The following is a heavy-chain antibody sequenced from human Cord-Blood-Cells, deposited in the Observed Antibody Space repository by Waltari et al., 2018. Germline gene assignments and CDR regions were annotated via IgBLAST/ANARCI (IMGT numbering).Heavy chain of an antibody. J-gene: IGHJ4*02. CDR1: GFTFSSYA. Sequence: QVQLVESGGGVVQPGRSLRLSCAASGFTFSSYAMHWVRQAPGKGLAGVAVISYDGSNKYYADSVKGGFTISRDNSKNTLYLQMNSLRAEDTAVYYCANRNFDYWGQGTLVTVSS. CDR2: ISYDGSNK. V-gene: IGHV3-30-3*01. CDR3: ANRNFDY.